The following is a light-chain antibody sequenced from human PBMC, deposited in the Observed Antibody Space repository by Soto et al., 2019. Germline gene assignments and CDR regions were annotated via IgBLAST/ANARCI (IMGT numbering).Light chain of an antibody. Sequence: QSVLTQPPSESGAPGQRVTISGTGNSSNLGAGYDVHWYQQLPGAAPKLVILGNRNRPSGAPERFSGSKSGTSASLAITGLQAEDEADYYCQAYDYSLTASVFGGGTKLTVL. CDR2: GNR. V-gene: IGLV1-40*01. CDR1: SSNLGAGYD. CDR3: QAYDYSLTASV. J-gene: IGLJ3*02.